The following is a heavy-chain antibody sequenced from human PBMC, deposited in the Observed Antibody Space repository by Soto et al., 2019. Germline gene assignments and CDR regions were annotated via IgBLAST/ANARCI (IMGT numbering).Heavy chain of an antibody. Sequence: ASVKVSCKASGYTFITYVINWVRQATGQGLEWMGWINPNSGGTNYAQKFQGRVTMTRDTSTSTAYMELSRLRSDDTAVYYCARVRAFWSGYELGYWGQGTLVTVSS. V-gene: IGHV1-2*02. J-gene: IGHJ4*02. CDR3: ARVRAFWSGYELGY. CDR2: INPNSGGT. D-gene: IGHD3-3*01. CDR1: GYTFITYV.